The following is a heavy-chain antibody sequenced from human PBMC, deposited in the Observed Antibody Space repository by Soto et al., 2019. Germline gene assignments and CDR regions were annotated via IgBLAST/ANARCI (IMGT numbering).Heavy chain of an antibody. V-gene: IGHV4-4*02. CDR2: IFHSGST. J-gene: IGHJ2*01. CDR1: GASISSSNW. CDR3: ARRIYGDWYFDL. D-gene: IGHD3-16*01. Sequence: QVQLQESSPGLVKPSGTQSLTCAVSGASISSSNWWSWVRQPPGKGLEWIGEIFHSGSTNSNPSLKSRVTMSLDASNNQFSLKLSSVTAADMAVYYCARRIYGDWYFDLWGRGTLVTVSS.